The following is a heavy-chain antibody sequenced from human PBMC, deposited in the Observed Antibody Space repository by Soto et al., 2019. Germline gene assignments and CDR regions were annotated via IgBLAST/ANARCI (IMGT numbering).Heavy chain of an antibody. D-gene: IGHD3-16*01. CDR3: ARLWGGSVHY. V-gene: IGHV4-59*12. CDR1: GGSISSYY. J-gene: IGHJ4*02. Sequence: QVQLQESGPGLVKPSETLSLTCTVSGGSISSYYWSWIRQPPGKGLEWIGYIYYSGSTHYNPSLTSRVTASVHTSKNQFSPKLSSVTAAATAAYYSARLWGGSVHYWGQGTLVTVSS. CDR2: IYYSGST.